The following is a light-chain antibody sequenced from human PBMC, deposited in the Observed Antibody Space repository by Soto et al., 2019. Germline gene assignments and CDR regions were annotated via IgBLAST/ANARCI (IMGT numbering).Light chain of an antibody. V-gene: IGKV3-20*01. CDR3: QQSGSTPWT. Sequence: EIVLTQAPGTLSLSPGERATLSCRASQSVRSSSLAWYQQKPGQAPRLLIYGASGRATGIPDRFSGSGSGTDFTLTISRLEPGDFAVYYCQQSGSTPWTFGQGTKVEIK. CDR2: GAS. CDR1: QSVRSSS. J-gene: IGKJ1*01.